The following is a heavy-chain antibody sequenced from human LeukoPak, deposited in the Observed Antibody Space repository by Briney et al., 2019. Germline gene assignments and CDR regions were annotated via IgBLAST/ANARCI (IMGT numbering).Heavy chain of an antibody. V-gene: IGHV4-30-4*01. Sequence: SETLSLTCTVSGGSISSGDYYWSWVRQPPGKGLEWIGNIFYTGRTESNPSLRSRLTMSVDTSENQFSLKLTSVTAADTAVYYCAKGEVTIFGEFIDNYHYYGMDVWGQGTTVTVSS. CDR2: IFYTGRT. D-gene: IGHD3-3*01. J-gene: IGHJ6*02. CDR1: GGSISSGDYY. CDR3: AKGEVTIFGEFIDNYHYYGMDV.